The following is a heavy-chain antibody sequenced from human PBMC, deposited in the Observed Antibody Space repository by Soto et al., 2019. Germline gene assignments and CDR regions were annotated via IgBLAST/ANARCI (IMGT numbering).Heavy chain of an antibody. V-gene: IGHV5-10-1*01. CDR3: ARNYGTGIDY. CDR1: GYSFTTYW. CDR2: IDPSDSYT. D-gene: IGHD4-17*01. Sequence: ESVKISCKGSGYSFTTYWISWVRQMPGKGLEWMGRIDPSDSYTKYSPSFQGHVTISADKSISTAYLQRSSLKASDSAMYYCARNYGTGIDYWGQGTLVTVSS. J-gene: IGHJ4*02.